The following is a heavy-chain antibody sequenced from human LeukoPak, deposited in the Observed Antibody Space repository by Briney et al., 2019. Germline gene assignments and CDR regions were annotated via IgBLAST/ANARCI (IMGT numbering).Heavy chain of an antibody. J-gene: IGHJ4*02. CDR1: GFTFSAYI. CDR3: ARDRDGYNF. D-gene: IGHD5-24*01. V-gene: IGHV3-74*01. CDR2: IESDGSRT. Sequence: GGSLRLSCEASGFTFSAYIMHWVRQGPGKGLVWVSRIESDGSRTIYTDSVKGRFTISRDNAKNTLYLQMNSLRAEDTGVYYCARDRDGYNFWGQGTLVTVSS.